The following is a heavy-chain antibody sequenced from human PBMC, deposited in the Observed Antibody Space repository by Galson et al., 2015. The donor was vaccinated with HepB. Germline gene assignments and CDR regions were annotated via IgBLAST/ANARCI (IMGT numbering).Heavy chain of an antibody. D-gene: IGHD4-11*01. CDR2: FDPEDGET. Sequence: SVKVSCKVSGYTLTELSMHWVRQAPGKGLEWMGGFDPEDGETIYAQKFQGRVTMTEDTSTDTAYMELSSLRSEDTAVYYCATDNAMTTPKSHQLNDYYYYGMDVWGQGTTVTVSS. V-gene: IGHV1-24*01. CDR1: GYTLTELS. J-gene: IGHJ6*02. CDR3: ATDNAMTTPKSHQLNDYYYYGMDV.